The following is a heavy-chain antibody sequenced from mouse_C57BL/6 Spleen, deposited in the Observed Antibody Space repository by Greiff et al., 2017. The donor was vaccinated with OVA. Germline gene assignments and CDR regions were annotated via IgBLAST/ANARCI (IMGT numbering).Heavy chain of an antibody. CDR1: GYSITSGYY. CDR2: ISYDGSN. D-gene: IGHD2-12*01. Sequence: EVQLQQSGPGLVKPSQSLSLTCSVTGYSITSGYYWNWIRQFPGNKLEWMGYISYDGSNNYNPSLKNRISITRDTSKKQFFLKLNSVTTEDTATYYCAREGVYDGGFAYWGQGTLVTVSA. CDR3: AREGVYDGGFAY. V-gene: IGHV3-6*01. J-gene: IGHJ3*01.